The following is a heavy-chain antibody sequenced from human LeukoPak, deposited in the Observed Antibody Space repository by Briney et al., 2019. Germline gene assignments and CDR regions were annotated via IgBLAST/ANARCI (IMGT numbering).Heavy chain of an antibody. CDR1: GFTVSSNY. CDR2: IYSGGST. D-gene: IGHD3-22*01. CDR3: ARAYYDSSGYRFDY. Sequence: GGSLRLSCAASGFTVSSNYMSWVRQAPGKGLEWVSVIYSGGSTYYADSVTGRFTISIDNSKNTLYLQMNSLRAEDTAVYYCARAYYDSSGYRFDYWGQGTLVTVSS. J-gene: IGHJ4*02. V-gene: IGHV3-53*01.